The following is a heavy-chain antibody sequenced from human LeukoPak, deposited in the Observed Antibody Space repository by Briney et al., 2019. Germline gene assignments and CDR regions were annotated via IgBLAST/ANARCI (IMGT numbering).Heavy chain of an antibody. V-gene: IGHV3-21*01. J-gene: IGHJ4*02. CDR2: ISSSSSYI. D-gene: IGHD3/OR15-3a*01. Sequence: GSLRLSCAASGFTFSSYSMNWVRQAPGKGLEWVSSISSSSSYIYYADSVKGRFTISRDNAKNSLYLQMNSLRAEDTAVYYCARDGPQGYYFDYWGQGTLVTVSS. CDR3: ARDGPQGYYFDY. CDR1: GFTFSSYS.